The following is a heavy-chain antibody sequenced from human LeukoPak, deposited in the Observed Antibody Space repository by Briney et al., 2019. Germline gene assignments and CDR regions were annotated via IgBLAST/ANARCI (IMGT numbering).Heavy chain of an antibody. D-gene: IGHD2-21*02. J-gene: IGHJ2*01. CDR2: ISASGGST. V-gene: IGHV3-23*01. CDR1: GFTFSSYG. Sequence: GGSLRLSCAASGFTFSSYGMSWVRQAPGKGLEWVSAISASGGSTYYADSVKGRFSISRDNSKSTLYLQMNSLRAEDTAVYYCAKDPAYCGGDCSITWYFDLWGRGALVTVSS. CDR3: AKDPAYCGGDCSITWYFDL.